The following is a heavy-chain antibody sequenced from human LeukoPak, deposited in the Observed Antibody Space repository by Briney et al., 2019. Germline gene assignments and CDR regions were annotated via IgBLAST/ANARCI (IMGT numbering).Heavy chain of an antibody. CDR2: FSGSGGST. CDR1: GFTFSSYA. Sequence: GGSLRLSCEASGFTFSSYAMSWVRQAPGKGLEWVSGFSGSGGSTYYADSVKGRFTISRDNAKNSLYLQMNSLRAEDTAVYYCARVAAVDVYYFDYWGQGTLVTVSS. J-gene: IGHJ4*02. D-gene: IGHD6-19*01. V-gene: IGHV3-23*01. CDR3: ARVAAVDVYYFDY.